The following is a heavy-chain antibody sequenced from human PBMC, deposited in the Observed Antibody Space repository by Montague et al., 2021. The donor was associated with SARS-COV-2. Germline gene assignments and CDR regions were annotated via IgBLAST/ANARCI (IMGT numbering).Heavy chain of an antibody. CDR1: VFTFSRFA. CDR3: ARDVYSSSWFARPDN. J-gene: IGHJ4*02. CDR2: LSYDGSDN. Sequence: SLRLSCAASVFTFSRFAVHLVRQAPGKGLEWVAVLSYDGSDNYYXXSLEVRFTISRDNSKNTLYLQLNSLRAEDTAVYYCARDVYSSSWFARPDNWGQGTLVTVSS. V-gene: IGHV3-30*04. D-gene: IGHD6-13*01.